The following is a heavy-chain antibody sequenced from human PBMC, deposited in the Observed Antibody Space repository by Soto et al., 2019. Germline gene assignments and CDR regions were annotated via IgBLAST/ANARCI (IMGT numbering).Heavy chain of an antibody. CDR3: ARVGDSGSYYDSTFDY. Sequence: QVQLVESGGGVVQPGRSLRLSCAASGFTFSSYAMHWVRQAPGKGLEWVAVISYDGSNKYYADSVKGRFTISRDNSKNTLYLQMNSLRAEDTAVYYCARVGDSGSYYDSTFDYWGQGTLVTVSS. CDR2: ISYDGSNK. J-gene: IGHJ4*02. CDR1: GFTFSSYA. D-gene: IGHD1-26*01. V-gene: IGHV3-30-3*01.